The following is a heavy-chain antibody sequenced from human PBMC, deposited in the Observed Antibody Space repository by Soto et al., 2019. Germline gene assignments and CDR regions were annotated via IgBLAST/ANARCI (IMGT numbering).Heavy chain of an antibody. CDR1: GFSLSTSGVG. CDR3: AHLGKLERRLGVIFALNSRGFDY. Sequence: QITLKESGPPLVKPTQTLTLTCTFSGFSLSTSGVGLGWIRQPPGKALEGLALIYWDDDKRYSPSLKSRLTITKDTSKNQVVLTMTNMDPVDTATYYCAHLGKLERRLGVIFALNSRGFDYWGQGTLVTVSS. CDR2: IYWDDDK. V-gene: IGHV2-5*02. J-gene: IGHJ4*02. D-gene: IGHD1-1*01.